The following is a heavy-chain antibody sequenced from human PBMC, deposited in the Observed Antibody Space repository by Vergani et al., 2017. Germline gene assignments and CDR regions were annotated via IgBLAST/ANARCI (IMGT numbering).Heavy chain of an antibody. V-gene: IGHV4-61*02. J-gene: IGHJ3*01. CDR3: ARYNKQLRPIAFDL. Sequence: QVQLQESGPGLVKPSQTLSLTCTVSGASINNDFYYWHWIRQPAGKGLEWIGRIYVSGITDYNSALQSRVSMSVNTSKNQFSLTLTSMTAADTSVYYCARYNKQLRPIAFDLWDHGTMVTVSS. CDR2: IYVSGIT. CDR1: GASINNDFYY. D-gene: IGHD4-23*01.